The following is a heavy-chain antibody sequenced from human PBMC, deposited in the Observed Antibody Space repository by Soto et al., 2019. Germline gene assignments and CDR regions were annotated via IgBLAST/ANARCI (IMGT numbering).Heavy chain of an antibody. J-gene: IGHJ6*02. Sequence: EVQLVESGGGLVKPGGPLRLPGAAPGLPLVAITTTWFRKPPGKGLVWVSPMGGSSSSSHYADSVEGRFTISRDNGRNAVFLQMSSLRVEDAGIYYCVRGPRKDYGDYVLFYYHGMDVWGQGTTVSVSS. CDR1: GLPLVAIT. CDR3: VRGPRKDYGDYVLFYYHGMDV. D-gene: IGHD4-17*01. CDR2: MGGSSSSS. V-gene: IGHV3-21*01.